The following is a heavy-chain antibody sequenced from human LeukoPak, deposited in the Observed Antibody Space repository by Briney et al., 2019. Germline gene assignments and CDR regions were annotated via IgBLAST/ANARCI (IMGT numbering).Heavy chain of an antibody. D-gene: IGHD2-15*01. Sequence: GGSLRLSCAASGFTFSSYGMSWVRQAPGKGLEWVSAISGSGGSTYYADSVKGRFTISRDNSKNTLYLQMNSLRAEDTAVYYCAKSRCSGGSCYPNPFDYWGQGTLVTVSS. J-gene: IGHJ4*02. V-gene: IGHV3-23*01. CDR1: GFTFSSYG. CDR2: ISGSGGST. CDR3: AKSRCSGGSCYPNPFDY.